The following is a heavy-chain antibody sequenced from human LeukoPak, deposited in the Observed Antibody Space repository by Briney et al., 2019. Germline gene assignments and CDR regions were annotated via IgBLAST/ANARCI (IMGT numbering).Heavy chain of an antibody. CDR2: IDSRGGST. CDR3: CSRVGAYFDY. Sequence: GGSLRLSCAASGLTFSTYAMGWVRQAPGKGLEWVSGIDSRGGSTYYADSVKGRFTISRDNSKNTLYLQMNSLRAEDTAVYYCCSRVGAYFDYWGQGTLVTVSS. D-gene: IGHD3-16*01. CDR1: GLTFSTYA. V-gene: IGHV3-23*01. J-gene: IGHJ4*02.